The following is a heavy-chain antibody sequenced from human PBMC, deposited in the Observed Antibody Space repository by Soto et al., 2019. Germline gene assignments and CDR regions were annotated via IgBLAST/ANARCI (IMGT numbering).Heavy chain of an antibody. D-gene: IGHD3-3*01. CDR2: ISWNRGSV. J-gene: IGHJ3*02. V-gene: IGHV3-9*01. CDR1: GFTFDDYA. CDR3: AKDRHDFWSGADI. Sequence: VQLVESGGGLVQPGRSLRLSCAAFGFTFDDYAIHWVRQAPGKGLEWVSGISWNRGSVGYADSVKGRFTIFRDNAKNSLYLQMNSLRAEDTALYYCAKDRHDFWSGADIWGQGTMVTVSS.